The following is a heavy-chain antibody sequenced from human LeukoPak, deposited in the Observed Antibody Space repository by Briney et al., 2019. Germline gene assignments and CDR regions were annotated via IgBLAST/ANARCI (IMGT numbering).Heavy chain of an antibody. J-gene: IGHJ4*02. V-gene: IGHV1-18*01. Sequence: GASVKVFCKASGYTFTSYGISWVRQAPGQGFEWTGWISAYNGNTKYAQKLKGRVNMTTDTTTSTAYLVLRTLRYDDTAVYYCARVAVAVNYFDYWGQGTMVTVSS. CDR1: GYTFTSYG. D-gene: IGHD6-19*01. CDR3: ARVAVAVNYFDY. CDR2: ISAYNGNT.